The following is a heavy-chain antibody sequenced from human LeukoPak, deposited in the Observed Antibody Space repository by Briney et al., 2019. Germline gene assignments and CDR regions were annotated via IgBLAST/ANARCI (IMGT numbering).Heavy chain of an antibody. D-gene: IGHD1-26*01. CDR3: ARVRSGSLDY. CDR2: ISTSSSYT. Sequence: GGSLRLSCAASGFTFSDYYMSWIRQAPGKGLEWVSYISTSSSYTNYADSVKGRFTISRDDAKNSLYLQMDSLKAEDTAVYYCARVRSGSLDYWGQGTLVTVSS. V-gene: IGHV3-11*06. CDR1: GFTFSDYY. J-gene: IGHJ4*02.